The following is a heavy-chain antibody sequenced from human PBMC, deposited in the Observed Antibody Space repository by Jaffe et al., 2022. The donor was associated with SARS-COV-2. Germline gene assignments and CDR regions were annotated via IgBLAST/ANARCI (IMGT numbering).Heavy chain of an antibody. CDR3: ARVKSSGWPQPDY. CDR1: GGSISSYY. J-gene: IGHJ4*02. CDR2: IYYSGST. Sequence: QVQLQESGPGLVKPSETLSLTCTVSGGSISSYYWSWIRQPPGKGLEWIGYIYYSGSTNYNPSLKSRVTISVDTSKNQFSLKLSSVTAADTAVYYCARVKSSGWPQPDYWGQGTLVTVSS. D-gene: IGHD6-19*01. V-gene: IGHV4-59*01.